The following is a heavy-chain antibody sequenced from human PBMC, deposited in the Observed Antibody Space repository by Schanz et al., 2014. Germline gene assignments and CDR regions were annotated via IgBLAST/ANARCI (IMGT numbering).Heavy chain of an antibody. V-gene: IGHV1-69*04. CDR2: IIPILGIA. J-gene: IGHJ2*01. CDR3: ARGYCSRASCYLEYFDL. CDR1: GGTFSSYG. Sequence: QVQLVQSGAEVRKPGSSVKVSCKASGGTFSSYGFSWVRQAPGQGLEWMGRIIPILGIANYAQNFQGRVTITADKSTSTAYMELSSLRSDDTAVYYCARGYCSRASCYLEYFDLWGRGTLVTVSS. D-gene: IGHD2-2*01.